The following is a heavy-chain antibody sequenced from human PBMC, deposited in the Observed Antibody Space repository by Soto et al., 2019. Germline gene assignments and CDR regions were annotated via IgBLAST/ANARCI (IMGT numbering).Heavy chain of an antibody. CDR1: GDSVSSNSAA. V-gene: IGHV6-1*01. D-gene: IGHD6-25*01. CDR3: ATMSQQRLGRYYFDY. J-gene: IGHJ4*02. CDR2: TYYRSKWYN. Sequence: SQTLSLTGASSGDSVSSNSAAWNWIRPSPSRGLEWLGRTYYRSKWYNDYAVSVKSRITINPDTSKNQFSLQLNSVTPEDTAVYYCATMSQQRLGRYYFDYWGQGTLVTVSS.